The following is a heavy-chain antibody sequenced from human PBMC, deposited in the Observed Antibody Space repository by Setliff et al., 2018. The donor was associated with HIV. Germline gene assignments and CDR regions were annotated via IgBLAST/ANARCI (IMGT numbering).Heavy chain of an antibody. CDR3: ARGGSLHGSGTSGSAYFDS. CDR1: GGTFSTYV. V-gene: IGHV1-8*02. Sequence: ASVKVSCKTSGGTFSTYVITWVRQAPGQRLEWMGWINAGNGNTKYSQKFQGRVTMTMNTSINTAYMELNSLKSEDTAVYYCARGGSLHGSGTSGSAYFDSWGQGALVTVSS. D-gene: IGHD3-10*01. CDR2: INAGNGNT. J-gene: IGHJ4*02.